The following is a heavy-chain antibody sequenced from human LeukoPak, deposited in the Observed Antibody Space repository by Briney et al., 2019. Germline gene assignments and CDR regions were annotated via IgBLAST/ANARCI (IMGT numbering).Heavy chain of an antibody. CDR2: IYYSGST. J-gene: IGHJ5*02. CDR3: ARDLGVPAGFDP. V-gene: IGHV4-59*01. Sequence: SETLSLTCTVSGGSLSSYYWSWIRQPPGKGLEWIGYIYYSGSTNYNPSLKSRVTISVDTSKNQFSLKLSSVTAADTAVYYCARDLGVPAGFDPWGQGTLVTVSS. D-gene: IGHD2-2*01. CDR1: GGSLSSYY.